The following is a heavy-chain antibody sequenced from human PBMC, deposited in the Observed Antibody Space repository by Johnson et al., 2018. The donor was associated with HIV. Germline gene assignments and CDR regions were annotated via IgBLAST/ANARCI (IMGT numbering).Heavy chain of an antibody. CDR2: IWYDGSKK. CDR1: GFTFSTYG. J-gene: IGHJ3*02. Sequence: QVQLVESGGGVVQPGRSLRLSCAASGFTFSTYGMHWVRQAPGKGLEWVAVIWYDGSKKYYVESLTGRFTISRDNSKDTMYLQMSSLRAEDTGVYYCAKNIGYCTVTSCYPRNNDAFDIWGQGTVVTVSS. V-gene: IGHV3-33*06. D-gene: IGHD2-2*01. CDR3: AKNIGYCTVTSCYPRNNDAFDI.